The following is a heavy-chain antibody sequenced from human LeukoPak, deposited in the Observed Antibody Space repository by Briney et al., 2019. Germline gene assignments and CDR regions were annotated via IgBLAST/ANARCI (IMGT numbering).Heavy chain of an antibody. CDR2: ISYDGSNK. CDR1: GFTFSSYA. J-gene: IGHJ3*02. V-gene: IGHV3-30-3*01. Sequence: TGGSLRLSCAASGFTFSSYAMHWVRRAPGKGLEWVAVISYDGSNKYYADSVKGRFTISRDNSKNTLYLQMNSLRAEDTAVYYCARVGYGDYVGAFDIWGQGTMVTVSS. D-gene: IGHD4-17*01. CDR3: ARVGYGDYVGAFDI.